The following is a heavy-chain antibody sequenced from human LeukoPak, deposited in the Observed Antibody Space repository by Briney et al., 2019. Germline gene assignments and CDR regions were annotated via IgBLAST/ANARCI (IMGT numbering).Heavy chain of an antibody. Sequence: GGSLRLSCAASGFTFSSYAMSWVRQDPGEGLEWVSGISGSGGSTYYADSVKGRFTISRDNSKNTLYLQMNSLRAEDTAVYYCAKPYDPGTFPPGYWGQGTLVTVSS. CDR2: ISGSGGST. J-gene: IGHJ4*02. V-gene: IGHV3-23*01. CDR1: GFTFSSYA. CDR3: AKPYDPGTFPPGY. D-gene: IGHD3-10*01.